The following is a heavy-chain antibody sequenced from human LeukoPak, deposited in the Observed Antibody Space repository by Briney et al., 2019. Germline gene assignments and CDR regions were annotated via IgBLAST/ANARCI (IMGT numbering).Heavy chain of an antibody. CDR3: ARQGDIVATIQTKAHDY. Sequence: SETLSLTCTVSGGSISSSSYYWSWIRQPPGKGLEWIGEINHSGSTNYNPSLKSRVTISVDTSKNQFSLKLSSVTAADTAVYYCARQGDIVATIQTKAHDYWGQGTLVTVSS. CDR1: GGSISSSSYY. D-gene: IGHD5-12*01. V-gene: IGHV4-39*01. J-gene: IGHJ4*02. CDR2: INHSGST.